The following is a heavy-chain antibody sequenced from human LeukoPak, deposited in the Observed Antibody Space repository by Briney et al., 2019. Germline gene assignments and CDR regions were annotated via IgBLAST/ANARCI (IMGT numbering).Heavy chain of an antibody. CDR1: GFTFRDYY. Sequence: GGSLRLSCAASGFTFRDYYMIWIRQAPGKGLEWISSISGPATTTHYTDSVEGRFAISGDNADNSLYLQMDSLRAEDTAVYYCARDRDVVVVSAHYDAYDIWGQGTLVTVSS. D-gene: IGHD2-15*01. J-gene: IGHJ3*02. V-gene: IGHV3-11*01. CDR2: ISGPATTT. CDR3: ARDRDVVVVSAHYDAYDI.